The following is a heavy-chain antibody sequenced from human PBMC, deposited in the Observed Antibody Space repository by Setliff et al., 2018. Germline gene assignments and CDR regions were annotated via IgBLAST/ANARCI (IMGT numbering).Heavy chain of an antibody. V-gene: IGHV3-21*01. CDR1: GFTFSDYY. CDR3: ARAVTIFGVVTPIYFYYMDV. Sequence: GGSLRLSCVVSGFTFSDYYMTWVRQAPGKGLEWVASISGSSSDIYYADSVKGRFSISRDNAKNSLYLQMNSLRAEDTALFYCARAVTIFGVVTPIYFYYMDVWGKGTTVTVSS. J-gene: IGHJ6*03. CDR2: ISGSSSDI. D-gene: IGHD3-3*01.